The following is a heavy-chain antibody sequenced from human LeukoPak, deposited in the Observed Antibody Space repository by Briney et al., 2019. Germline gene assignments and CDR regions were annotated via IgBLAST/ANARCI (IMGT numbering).Heavy chain of an antibody. D-gene: IGHD3-22*01. CDR2: INHSGST. V-gene: IGHV4-34*01. CDR3: ARLGYYDSSGYYTDV. Sequence: KSSETLSLTCAVYGGSFSGYYWSGIRQPPGKGLEWIGEINHSGSTNYNPSLKSRVTISVDTSKNQFSLKLSSVTAADTAVYYCARLGYYDSSGYYTDVWGKGTTVTVSS. J-gene: IGHJ6*03. CDR1: GGSFSGYY.